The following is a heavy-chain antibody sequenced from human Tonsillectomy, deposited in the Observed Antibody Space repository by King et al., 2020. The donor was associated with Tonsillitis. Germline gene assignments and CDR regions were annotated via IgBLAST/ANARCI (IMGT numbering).Heavy chain of an antibody. J-gene: IGHJ4*02. Sequence: VQLVESGGGLVQPERSLRLSCTSSGFTFGDYAMSWVRQAPGKGLEWVGFIRSKAYGGTTEYAASVKGRFTISRDDSKSIAYLQMNSLKTEDTAVYYCPRLPGGGLDYWGQGTLVTVSS. CDR1: GFTFGDYA. V-gene: IGHV3-49*04. D-gene: IGHD3-10*01. CDR3: PRLPGGGLDY. CDR2: IRSKAYGGTT.